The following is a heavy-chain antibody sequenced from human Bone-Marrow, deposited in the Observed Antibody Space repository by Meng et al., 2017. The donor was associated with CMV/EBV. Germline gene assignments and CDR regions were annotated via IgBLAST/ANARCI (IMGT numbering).Heavy chain of an antibody. CDR1: GFTFSSYS. V-gene: IGHV3-21*01. Sequence: CAASGFTFSSYSMNWVRQAPGKGLEWVSSISSSSSYIYYADSVKGRFTISRDNAKNSLYLQMNSLRAEDTAVYYCARGNSYAHIFDYWGQGTLVTVSS. CDR2: ISSSSSYI. CDR3: ARGNSYAHIFDY. D-gene: IGHD5-18*01. J-gene: IGHJ4*02.